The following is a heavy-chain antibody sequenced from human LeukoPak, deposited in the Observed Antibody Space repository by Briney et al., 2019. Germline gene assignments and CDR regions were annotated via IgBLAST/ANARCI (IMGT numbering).Heavy chain of an antibody. Sequence: SETLSLTCAVYGGSFSGYYWSWIRQPPGKGLEWIGEINHSGSTNYNPSLKGRVTISVDTSKNQFSLKLSSVTAADTAVYYCARAGTAEYLQHWGQGTLVTVSS. CDR2: INHSGST. D-gene: IGHD6-13*01. CDR3: ARAGTAEYLQH. J-gene: IGHJ1*01. CDR1: GGSFSGYY. V-gene: IGHV4-34*01.